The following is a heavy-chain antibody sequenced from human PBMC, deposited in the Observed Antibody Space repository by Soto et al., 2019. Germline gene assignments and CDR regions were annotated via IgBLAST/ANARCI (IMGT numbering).Heavy chain of an antibody. J-gene: IGHJ4*02. V-gene: IGHV4-34*01. CDR3: ARDPGLSDYYDSSGYHY. Sequence: SETLSLTCAVYGGSLSGYYWSWIRQPPGKGLEWIGEINYSGTTNYNPSLKSRVIISINTSKNQFSLRLSSVTAADTAVYYCARDPGLSDYYDSSGYHYWGQGSLVTVSS. D-gene: IGHD3-22*01. CDR2: INYSGTT. CDR1: GGSLSGYY.